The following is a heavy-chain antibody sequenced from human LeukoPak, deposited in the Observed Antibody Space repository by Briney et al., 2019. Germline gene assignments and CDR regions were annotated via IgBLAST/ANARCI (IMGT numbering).Heavy chain of an antibody. V-gene: IGHV5-51*01. Sequence: GESLKISCKGSGYSFTSYWIGWVRQMPGKGLEWMGIIYPGDSDTRYSPSLQGQVTISSDKSNSTGYLQCSSLKASDTAMYSCARLELRLLYYFDYWGQGTLVTVSS. CDR2: IYPGDSDT. CDR3: ARLELRLLYYFDY. CDR1: GYSFTSYW. J-gene: IGHJ4*02. D-gene: IGHD1-7*01.